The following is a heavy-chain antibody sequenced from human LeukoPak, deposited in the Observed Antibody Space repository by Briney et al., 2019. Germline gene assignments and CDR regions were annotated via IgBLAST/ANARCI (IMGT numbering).Heavy chain of an antibody. J-gene: IGHJ4*02. V-gene: IGHV3-23*01. CDR1: GFPFSSYS. CDR3: AKYDAAALVVDY. Sequence: GGSLRLSCAASGFPFSSYSMTWVRQAPGKGLEWVSAISGSGGSTYYADSVKGRFTISRDNSKNTLYLQMNSLRAEDTAVYYCAKYDAAALVVDYWGQGTLVTVSS. CDR2: ISGSGGST. D-gene: IGHD6-13*01.